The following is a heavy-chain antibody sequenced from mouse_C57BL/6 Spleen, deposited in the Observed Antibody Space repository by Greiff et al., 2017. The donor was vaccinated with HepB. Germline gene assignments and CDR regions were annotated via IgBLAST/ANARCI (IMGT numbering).Heavy chain of an antibody. D-gene: IGHD2-10*02. J-gene: IGHJ3*01. CDR2: IHPNSGST. V-gene: IGHV1-64*01. CDR3: ARPSYGNSFAY. Sequence: VQLQQPGAELVKPGASVKLSCKASGYTFTSYWMHWVKQRPGQGLEWIGMIHPNSGSTNYNEKFKSKATLTVDKSSSTAYMQLSSLTSEDSAVYYCARPSYGNSFAYWGQGTLVTVSA. CDR1: GYTFTSYW.